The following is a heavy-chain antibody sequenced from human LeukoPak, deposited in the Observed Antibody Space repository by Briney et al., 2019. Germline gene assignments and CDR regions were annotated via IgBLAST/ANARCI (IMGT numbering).Heavy chain of an antibody. V-gene: IGHV1-24*01. J-gene: IGHJ4*02. Sequence: ASVKVSCKVSGYTLTELSMHWVRQAPGKGLEWMGGFDPEDGETIYAQKFQGRVTITTDESTSTAYMELSSLRSEDTAVYYCARDSDTAMVPDYWGQGTLVTVSS. D-gene: IGHD5-18*01. CDR3: ARDSDTAMVPDY. CDR2: FDPEDGET. CDR1: GYTLTELS.